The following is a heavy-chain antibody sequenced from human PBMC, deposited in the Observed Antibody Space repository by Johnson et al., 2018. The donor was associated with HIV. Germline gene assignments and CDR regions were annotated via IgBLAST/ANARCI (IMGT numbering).Heavy chain of an antibody. J-gene: IGHJ3*02. CDR1: GFTFSSYG. CDR3: ARGRGYGAERGALDN. D-gene: IGHD4-17*01. V-gene: IGHV3-30*03. Sequence: QVQLVESGGGVVQPGRSLRLSCVGSGFTFSSYGMHWVRQAPGKGLEWVAVIASGGGHEVYADSVKGRFTISRDNAKNSLSLQMNGLGDEDTAWYYCARGRGYGAERGALDNWGQGTMVTVSA. CDR2: IASGGGHE.